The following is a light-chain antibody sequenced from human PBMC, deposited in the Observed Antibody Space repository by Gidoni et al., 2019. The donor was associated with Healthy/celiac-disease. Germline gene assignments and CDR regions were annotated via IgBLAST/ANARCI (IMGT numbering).Light chain of an antibody. J-gene: IGKJ4*01. CDR2: GAS. V-gene: IGKV3-15*01. CDR1: QSVNSN. Sequence: EIVMTQSPATLSVSPGERATLSCRASQSVNSNLAWYQQKPGQAPRLPIYGASTRATGIPARFSGSGSGTEFTLTISSLQSEDFAVYYCQQYNNWPLTFGGGTKVEIK. CDR3: QQYNNWPLT.